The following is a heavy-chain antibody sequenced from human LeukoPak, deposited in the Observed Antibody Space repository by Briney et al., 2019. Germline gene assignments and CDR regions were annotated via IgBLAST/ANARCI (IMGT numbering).Heavy chain of an antibody. CDR3: VKSAGFDWLSPLDAFDI. J-gene: IGHJ3*02. V-gene: IGHV3-64D*06. D-gene: IGHD3-9*01. CDR1: GFTFSRYA. CDR2: ISSSGGST. Sequence: GGSLRLSCSASGFTFSRYAMHWVRQAPGKGLEYVSAISSSGGSTYYADSVKGRFTIPRDNSKDTLYLQMSSLRAEDTTVYYCVKSAGFDWLSPLDAFDIWGQGTMVTVSS.